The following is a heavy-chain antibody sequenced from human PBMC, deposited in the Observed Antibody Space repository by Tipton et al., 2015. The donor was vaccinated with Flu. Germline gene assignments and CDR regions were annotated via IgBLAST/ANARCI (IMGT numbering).Heavy chain of an antibody. D-gene: IGHD3-22*01. Sequence: LRLSCTVSGGSITAENYHWTWIRQPAGKGLEWIGHVYLSGSTTYNPSLKGRVTISVDTSKNQFSLKLSSVTAADTAVYYCARGTRSDDSSGYYPRYFDYWGQGTLVTVSS. CDR1: GGSITAENYH. CDR3: ARGTRSDDSSGYYPRYFDY. V-gene: IGHV4-61*09. CDR2: VYLSGST. J-gene: IGHJ4*02.